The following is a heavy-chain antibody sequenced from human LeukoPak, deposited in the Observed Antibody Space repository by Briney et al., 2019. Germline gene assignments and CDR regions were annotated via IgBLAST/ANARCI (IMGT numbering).Heavy chain of an antibody. CDR1: GGSISSYY. D-gene: IGHD6-6*01. J-gene: IGHJ4*02. CDR2: ISSSGSTI. V-gene: IGHV3-11*04. Sequence: LSLTCTVSGGSISSYYWSWIRQAPGKGLEWVSYISSSGSTIYYADSVKGRFTISRDNAKNSLYLQMNSLRAEDTAVCYCARCIAARPPFDYWGQGTLVTVSS. CDR3: ARCIAARPPFDY.